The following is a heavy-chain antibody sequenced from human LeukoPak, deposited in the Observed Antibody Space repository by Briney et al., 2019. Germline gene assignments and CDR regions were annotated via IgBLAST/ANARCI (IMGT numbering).Heavy chain of an antibody. D-gene: IGHD2-15*01. Sequence: GGSLRLSCAASGFTLSIYDMHWVRQAPGKGLEWVAVLSYDGSNKYYADSVKGRFTISRDSSNNTLYLQMDSLGTEDTAVYYCAKDDRIFWKAFDIWGQGTMVTVSS. V-gene: IGHV3-30*18. CDR1: GFTLSIYD. CDR2: LSYDGSNK. CDR3: AKDDRIFWKAFDI. J-gene: IGHJ3*02.